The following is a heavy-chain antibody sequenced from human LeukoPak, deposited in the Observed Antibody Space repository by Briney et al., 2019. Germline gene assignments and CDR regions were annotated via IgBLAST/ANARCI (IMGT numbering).Heavy chain of an antibody. CDR2: ISYIGST. J-gene: IGHJ3*02. CDR1: SDSFSSHY. CDR3: ARDLVTVTKGFDI. V-gene: IGHV4-59*11. D-gene: IGHD4-17*01. Sequence: PSETLSLTCAVSSDSFSSHYWTWIRQPPGKGPEWIGYISYIGSTNYNPSLKSRVTISIDRSKNQFSLKLSSVTAADTAVYYCARDLVTVTKGFDIWGQGTMVSVSS.